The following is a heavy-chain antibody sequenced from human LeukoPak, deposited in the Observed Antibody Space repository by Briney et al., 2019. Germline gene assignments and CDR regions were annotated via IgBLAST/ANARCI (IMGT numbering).Heavy chain of an antibody. V-gene: IGHV1-18*01. CDR2: ISAYNGNT. J-gene: IGHJ4*02. CDR1: GYTFTSYG. D-gene: IGHD3-10*01. CDR3: ARVDVLLWFGEFAGALPDYY. Sequence: ASVKVSCKASGYTFTSYGISWVRQAPGQGLEWMGWISAYNGNTNYAQKLQGRVTMTTETSTSTAYMEMRSLRSDDTAVYYCARVDVLLWFGEFAGALPDYYWGQGTLVTVSS.